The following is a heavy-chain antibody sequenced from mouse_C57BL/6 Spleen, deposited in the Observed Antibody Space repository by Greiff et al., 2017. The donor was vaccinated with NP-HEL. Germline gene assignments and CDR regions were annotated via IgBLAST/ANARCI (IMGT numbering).Heavy chain of an antibody. D-gene: IGHD4-1*01. CDR3: ARGPLTGWVAY. CDR2: ISDGGSYT. CDR1: GFTFSSYA. J-gene: IGHJ3*01. V-gene: IGHV5-4*01. Sequence: EVQVVESGGGLVKPGGSLKLSCAASGFTFSSYAMSWVRQTPEKRLEWVATISDGGSYTYYPDNVKGRFTISRDNAKNNLYLQMSHLKSEDTAMYYCARGPLTGWVAYWGQGTLVTVSA.